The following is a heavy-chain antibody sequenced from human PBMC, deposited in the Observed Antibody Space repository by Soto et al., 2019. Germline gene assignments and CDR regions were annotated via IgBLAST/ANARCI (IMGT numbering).Heavy chain of an antibody. CDR1: GGSISNYY. D-gene: IGHD6-13*01. CDR3: ARRLIAAAVTAWFDP. V-gene: IGHV4-59*08. J-gene: IGHJ5*02. CDR2: IYYSGST. Sequence: SETLSLTCTVSGGSISNYYWTWIRQPPGKGLEWIGYIYYSGSTYYNPSLKSRVTISVDTSKNRFSLKLSSVTAADTAVYYCARRLIAAAVTAWFDPWGQGTLVTVSS.